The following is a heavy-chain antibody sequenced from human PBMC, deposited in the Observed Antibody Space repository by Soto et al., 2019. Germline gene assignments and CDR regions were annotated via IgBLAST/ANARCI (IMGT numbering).Heavy chain of an antibody. Sequence: QVQLVQSGAEVKKPGASVKVSCKASGYTFNTYAIGWVRQAPGQGLEWMGWISAYNGNTMYAQNLQGRVTMTKDTSPSTAYIELRSLTSDDTAVYYCARRGGEWLSYYFDFWGQGTLVTVSS. CDR2: ISAYNGNT. CDR3: ARRGGEWLSYYFDF. J-gene: IGHJ4*02. CDR1: GYTFNTYA. V-gene: IGHV1-18*01. D-gene: IGHD3-3*01.